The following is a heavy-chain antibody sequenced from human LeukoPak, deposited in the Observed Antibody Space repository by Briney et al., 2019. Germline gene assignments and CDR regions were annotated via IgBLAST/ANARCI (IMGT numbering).Heavy chain of an antibody. Sequence: PSETLSLTCTVSGGSISSSSYYWAWIRQPPGKGLEWIGSIYYSGDTYYNSSLKSRLTISVDTSKNQFSLKLSSVTAADTAMFYCARLVGGGNFGMDVWGQGTTVTVSS. CDR2: IYYSGDT. CDR1: GGSISSSSYY. CDR3: ARLVGGGNFGMDV. V-gene: IGHV4-39*01. J-gene: IGHJ6*02. D-gene: IGHD1-26*01.